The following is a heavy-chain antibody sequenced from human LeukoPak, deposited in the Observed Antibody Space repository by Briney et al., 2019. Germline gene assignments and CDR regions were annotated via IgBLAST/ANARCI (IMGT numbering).Heavy chain of an antibody. Sequence: PSETLSLTCTVSGGLISTYYWSWIRQPPGKGLEWIGYIYYSGSINYNPSLKSRVTISVDTSKNQFSLKLTSVTAADTAEYYCARAPPSAAGYYYGLDVWGQGTTVTVSS. CDR3: ARAPPSAAGYYYGLDV. D-gene: IGHD6-13*01. J-gene: IGHJ6*02. V-gene: IGHV4-59*01. CDR1: GGLISTYY. CDR2: IYYSGSI.